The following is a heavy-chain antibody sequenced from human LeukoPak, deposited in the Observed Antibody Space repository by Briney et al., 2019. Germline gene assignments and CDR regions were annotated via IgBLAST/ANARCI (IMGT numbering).Heavy chain of an antibody. Sequence: ASVKVSCKASGYTFTTYGISWVRQAPGQGLEWMGWISAYNGITKYAQNLQGRATMTTDTSTSTAYMELRSLTSDDTARYFCARGPKGGLDFWGQGTLVTVSS. CDR3: ARGPKGGLDF. CDR1: GYTFTTYG. J-gene: IGHJ4*02. D-gene: IGHD3-16*01. CDR2: ISAYNGIT. V-gene: IGHV1-18*01.